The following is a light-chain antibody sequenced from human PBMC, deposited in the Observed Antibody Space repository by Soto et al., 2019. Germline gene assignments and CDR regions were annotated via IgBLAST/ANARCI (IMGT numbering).Light chain of an antibody. CDR1: QSLLHRNGYSS. V-gene: IGKV2-28*01. J-gene: IGKJ2*01. CDR3: MQALQTPYS. CDR2: VAS. Sequence: DIVMTQSPLSLPVSPGEPASISCRSSQSLLHRNGYSSLDWYLQKPGQSPRLLIYVASTRASGVPDKFSASGSGTVFTLKISRVEAEDVGIYYCMQALQTPYSFGQGTKLEI.